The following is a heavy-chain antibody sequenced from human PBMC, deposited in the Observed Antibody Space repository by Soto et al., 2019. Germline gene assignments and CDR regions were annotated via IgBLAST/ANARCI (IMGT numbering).Heavy chain of an antibody. J-gene: IGHJ3*02. CDR1: GFSLSTSGVG. Sequence: QITLKESGPTLVKPTQTLTLTCTFSGFSLSTSGVGVGWIRQPPGKALEWLALIYWDDDKRYSPSLKSRLTITKDTSKNQVVLTMTNMDPVDTATYYCAHRRDIVVVPAARHDAFDIWGQGTMVTVS. CDR3: AHRRDIVVVPAARHDAFDI. CDR2: IYWDDDK. V-gene: IGHV2-5*02. D-gene: IGHD2-2*01.